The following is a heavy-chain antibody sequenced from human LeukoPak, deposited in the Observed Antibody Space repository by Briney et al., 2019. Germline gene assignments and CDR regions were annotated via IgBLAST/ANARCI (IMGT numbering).Heavy chain of an antibody. Sequence: SETLSLTCAVYDGSFSSYYWSWIRQPPGKGLEWIGYIYYSGSTNYNPSLKSRVTISVDTSKNQFSLKLSSVTAADTAVYYCARESGSYGAFDIWGQGTMVTVSS. J-gene: IGHJ3*02. D-gene: IGHD3-10*01. CDR1: DGSFSSYY. CDR2: IYYSGST. CDR3: ARESGSYGAFDI. V-gene: IGHV4-59*01.